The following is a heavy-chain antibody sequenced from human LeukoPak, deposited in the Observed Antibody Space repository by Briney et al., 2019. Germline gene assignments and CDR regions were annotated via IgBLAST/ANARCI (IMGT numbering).Heavy chain of an antibody. V-gene: IGHV3-48*03. CDR1: GFTFSSYE. CDR2: ISSSGTII. D-gene: IGHD6-19*01. Sequence: TGGSLGLSCTASGFTFSSYEMNWVRQAPGKGLEWVSHISSSGTIIYYADSVKGRFTISRDNAKNSLYLQMNSLRAEDTAVYYCAKDARRTSGWYFFDYWGQGTLVTVSS. CDR3: AKDARRTSGWYFFDY. J-gene: IGHJ4*02.